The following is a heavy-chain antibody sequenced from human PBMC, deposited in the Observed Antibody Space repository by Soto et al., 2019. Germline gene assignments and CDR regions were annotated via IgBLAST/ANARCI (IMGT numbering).Heavy chain of an antibody. CDR1: GFTFSGSA. Sequence: QSGGSLRLSCAASGFTFSGSAMHWVRQASGKGLEWVGRIRSRANSYATAYAASVKGRFTISRDDSKNTAYLQMNSLKTEDTAVYYCTRPKYCSGASCQPDYYYYGMDVWGQGTTVTVSS. CDR3: TRPKYCSGASCQPDYYYYGMDV. V-gene: IGHV3-73*01. D-gene: IGHD2-15*01. CDR2: IRSRANSYAT. J-gene: IGHJ6*02.